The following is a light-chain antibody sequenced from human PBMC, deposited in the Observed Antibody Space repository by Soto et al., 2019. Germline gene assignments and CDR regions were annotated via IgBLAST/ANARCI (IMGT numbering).Light chain of an antibody. CDR2: TTS. Sequence: GDRVTITCRASQDINNWLAWYQQKPGKAPKLLIYTTSNLQSGVPSRFSGSGSGTDFTLTISSLQPEDFATYYCQQANSFPFTFGGGTKVEIK. CDR3: QQANSFPFT. CDR1: QDINNW. J-gene: IGKJ4*01. V-gene: IGKV1D-12*01.